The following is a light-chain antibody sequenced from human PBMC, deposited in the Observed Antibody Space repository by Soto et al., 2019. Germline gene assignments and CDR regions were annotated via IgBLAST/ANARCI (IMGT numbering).Light chain of an antibody. Sequence: DIQMTQSPSSLSASVGDRVAITSRASQSINSYLNWYQQKPGKAPKLLIYGASTLQSGVPSRFSGVGSGTDFTLTINSLQPEDFATYFCQQYGSSPPGTFGQGTKVDIK. V-gene: IGKV1-39*01. CDR2: GAS. CDR1: QSINSY. CDR3: QQYGSSPPGT. J-gene: IGKJ1*01.